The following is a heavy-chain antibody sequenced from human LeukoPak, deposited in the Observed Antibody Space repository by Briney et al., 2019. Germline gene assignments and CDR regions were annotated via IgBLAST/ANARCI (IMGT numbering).Heavy chain of an antibody. Sequence: SETLSLTCSVSNYSISTDYYWGWIRQPPGKGLEWIGTMYHSGSTYYNPSLKSRVTISVDTSKNQFSLRLSSVTAADTAVYYCARYDVWGSYRAFDYWGQGTPVTVSS. CDR3: ARYDVWGSYRAFDY. CDR2: MYHSGST. V-gene: IGHV4-38-2*02. CDR1: NYSISTDYY. J-gene: IGHJ4*02. D-gene: IGHD3-16*02.